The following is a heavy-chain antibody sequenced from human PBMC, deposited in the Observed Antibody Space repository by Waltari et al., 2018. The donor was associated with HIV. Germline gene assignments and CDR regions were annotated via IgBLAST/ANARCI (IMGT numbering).Heavy chain of an antibody. V-gene: IGHV1-8*01. CDR3: ARGPYYDFWSGYYMWPDPLFRRHACDI. CDR1: GYTFTSYD. CDR2: MNPNSGNT. Sequence: QVQLVQSGAEVKKPGASVKVSCKASGYTFTSYDINWVRQATGQGLDWMGWMNPNSGNTGYAQKFQGRVTMTRNTSISTAYMELSSLRSEDTAVYYCARGPYYDFWSGYYMWPDPLFRRHACDIWGQGTMVTVSS. J-gene: IGHJ3*02. D-gene: IGHD3-3*01.